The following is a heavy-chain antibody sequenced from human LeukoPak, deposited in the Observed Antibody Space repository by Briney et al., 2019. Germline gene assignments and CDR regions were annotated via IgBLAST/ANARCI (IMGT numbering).Heavy chain of an antibody. V-gene: IGHV3-33*01. CDR3: ARVAVAAAGTHDWFDP. J-gene: IGHJ5*02. CDR2: IWYDGTNE. CDR1: GFTFSSYG. Sequence: PGRSLRLSCAASGFTFSSYGMHWVRQAPGKGLEWVAVIWYDGTNEYYADSVKGRFTISGDNSKNTLYLQMNSLRVEDTAVYYCARVAVAAAGTHDWFDPWGQGTLVTVSS. D-gene: IGHD6-13*01.